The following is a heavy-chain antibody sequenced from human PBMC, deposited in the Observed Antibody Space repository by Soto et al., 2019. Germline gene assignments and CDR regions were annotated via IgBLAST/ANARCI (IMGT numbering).Heavy chain of an antibody. CDR3: AHPASSGYYQYYFDY. V-gene: IGHV2-5*01. CDR1: GFSLSTSGVG. J-gene: IGHJ4*02. CDR2: IYWNDDK. Sequence: SGPTLVNPPQTLTLTCTFSGFSLSTSGVGVGWIRQPPGKALEWLALIYWNDDKRYSPSLKSRLTITKDTSKNQVVLTMTNMDPVDTATYYCAHPASSGYYQYYFDYWGQGTLVTVSS. D-gene: IGHD3-22*01.